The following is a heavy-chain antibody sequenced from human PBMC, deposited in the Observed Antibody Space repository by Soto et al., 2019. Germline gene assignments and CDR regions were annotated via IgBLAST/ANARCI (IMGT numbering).Heavy chain of an antibody. V-gene: IGHV3-23*01. J-gene: IGHJ4*02. Sequence: PGGSLRLSCSASALTVRRFVMSCVRQARGKGLEWVVDITDSDYTSKQADCVKGRFTISRDNSKSTLDLQINSLRAEDTAIYYCAQNGQWLARPPVAWGQVSMVTVCS. D-gene: IGHD6-19*01. CDR2: ITDSDYTS. CDR1: ALTVRRFV. CDR3: AQNGQWLARPPVA.